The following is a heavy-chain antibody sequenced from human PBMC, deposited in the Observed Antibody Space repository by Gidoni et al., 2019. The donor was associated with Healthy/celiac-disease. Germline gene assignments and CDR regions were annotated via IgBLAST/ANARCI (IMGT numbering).Heavy chain of an antibody. CDR1: GFTFSTYS. D-gene: IGHD3-22*01. CDR3: ARDSTPGGWYYYDSSGSAFDY. Sequence: EVQLVESGGGLVQPGGSLRLSCAASGFTFSTYSMNWFRQAPGKGLEWVSYISSSSSTIYYADSVKGRFTISRDNAKNSLYLQMNSLRDEDTAVYYCARDSTPGGWYYYDSSGSAFDYWGQGTLVTVSS. V-gene: IGHV3-48*02. CDR2: ISSSSSTI. J-gene: IGHJ4*02.